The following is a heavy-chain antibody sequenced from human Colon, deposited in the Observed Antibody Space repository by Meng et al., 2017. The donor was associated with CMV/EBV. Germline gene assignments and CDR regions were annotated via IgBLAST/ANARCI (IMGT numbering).Heavy chain of an antibody. CDR2: SSGSGVNT. CDR1: GFTFNSYA. Sequence: EVQLLEAGGGLVQPGGSVRLSCPASGFTFNSYAMSWVRQAPGKGLEWVSVSSGSGVNTYYAGSVKGRCTISRDNSKNTLYLRMSTLRAEDTAVYYCAKKSSAWYEDIWGHGTLVTVSS. D-gene: IGHD6-19*01. J-gene: IGHJ4*01. V-gene: IGHV3-23*01. CDR3: AKKSSAWYEDI.